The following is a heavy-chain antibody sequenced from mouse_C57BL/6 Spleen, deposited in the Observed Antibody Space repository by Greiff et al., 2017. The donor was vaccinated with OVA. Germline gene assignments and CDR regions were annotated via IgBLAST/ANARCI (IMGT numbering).Heavy chain of an antibody. CDR1: GYTFTDYY. V-gene: IGHV1-76*01. CDR3: YSYFDV. Sequence: VQLQQSGAELVRPGASVKLSCKASGYTFTDYYINWVKQRPGQGLEWIARIDPGSGNTYYNEKFKGKATLTAEKSSSTAYMQLSSLTSEDSAVYFCYSYFDVWGTGTTVTVSS. J-gene: IGHJ1*03. CDR2: IDPGSGNT.